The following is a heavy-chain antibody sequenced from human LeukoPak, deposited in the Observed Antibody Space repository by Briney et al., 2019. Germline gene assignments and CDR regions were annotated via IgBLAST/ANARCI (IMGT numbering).Heavy chain of an antibody. J-gene: IGHJ6*03. CDR1: GFTFNRYG. CDR2: IRYDGNNK. V-gene: IGHV3-30*02. Sequence: PGGSLRLSCVASGFTFNRYGMHWVRQAPGKGLEWVGIIRYDGNNKNNADSVKGRFTISRDNSKNTVYLQMNSLRPEDTAVYNCAKTFCSGGTCYPYNYYYMDVWGKGTAVTVSS. CDR3: AKTFCSGGTCYPYNYYYMDV. D-gene: IGHD2-15*01.